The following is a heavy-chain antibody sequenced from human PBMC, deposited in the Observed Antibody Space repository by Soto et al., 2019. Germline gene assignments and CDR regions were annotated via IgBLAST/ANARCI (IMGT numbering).Heavy chain of an antibody. J-gene: IGHJ6*02. CDR2: IIDSGAST. V-gene: IGHV3-23*01. CDR3: AKGRSYYYYYGVDV. CDR1: GFTFSRCG. Sequence: GSLRLSCAAPGFTFSRCGMGWVRQAPGKGLEWVSDIIDSGASTYYADSVKGRFTISRDNSKSTLYLQMNSLRAEDTALYYCAKGRSYYYYYGVDVWGQGTTVTVSS.